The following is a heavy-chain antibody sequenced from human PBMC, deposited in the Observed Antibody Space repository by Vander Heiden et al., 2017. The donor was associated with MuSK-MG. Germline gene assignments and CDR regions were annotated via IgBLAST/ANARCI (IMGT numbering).Heavy chain of an antibody. CDR1: GGTFSSYA. D-gene: IGHD3-10*01. J-gene: IGHJ4*02. CDR2: IIPIFGTA. CDR3: AIAEGRGVASFDY. V-gene: IGHV1-69*01. Sequence: QVQLVQSGAEVKKPGSSVKVSCKASGGTFSSYAISWVRQAPGQGLEWMGGIIPIFGTANYAQKVQGRVTITADESTSTAYMEMRRMRSEDTAVYYFAIAEGRGVASFDYWGQGTLVTVYS.